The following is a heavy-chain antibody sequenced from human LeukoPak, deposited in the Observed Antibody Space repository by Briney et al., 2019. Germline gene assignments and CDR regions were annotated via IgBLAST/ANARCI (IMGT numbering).Heavy chain of an antibody. J-gene: IGHJ6*03. CDR1: GYTFTYYW. V-gene: IGHV5-51*01. Sequence: GESLKISCKGSGYTFTYYWIGWVRQMPGKGLEWMGIIYPSDSDTRYSPSFQGQVTISADKSISTAYLQWSSLKASDTAMYYCARPRIAAAGNVYYMDVWGKGTTVTVSS. CDR3: ARPRIAAAGNVYYMDV. D-gene: IGHD6-13*01. CDR2: IYPSDSDT.